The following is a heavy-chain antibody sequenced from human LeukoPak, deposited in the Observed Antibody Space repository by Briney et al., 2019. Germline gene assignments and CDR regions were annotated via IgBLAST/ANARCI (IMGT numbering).Heavy chain of an antibody. Sequence: PSETLSLTCAVYGGSFSGYYWSWIRQPPGKGLEWIGVITHSGSTNYNPSLKSRVTISVDTSKNQFSLKVSSITAADTAVYYCAREPHGMDVWGQGTTVTVSS. J-gene: IGHJ6*02. CDR3: AREPHGMDV. V-gene: IGHV4-34*01. CDR2: ITHSGST. CDR1: GGSFSGYY.